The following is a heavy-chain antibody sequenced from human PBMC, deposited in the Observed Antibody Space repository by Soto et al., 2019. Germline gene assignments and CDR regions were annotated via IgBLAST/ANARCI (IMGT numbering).Heavy chain of an antibody. D-gene: IGHD3-3*01. CDR2: ISGSGGST. CDR1: GFTFSSYA. Sequence: GGSLRLSCAASGFTFSSYAMSWVRQAPGKGLEWVSAISGSGGSTYYADSVKGRFTISRDNPKNTLYLQMNSLRAEDTAVYYCAKRQLEWLYNPDSSTFDYWGQGTLVTVSS. CDR3: AKRQLEWLYNPDSSTFDY. J-gene: IGHJ4*02. V-gene: IGHV3-23*01.